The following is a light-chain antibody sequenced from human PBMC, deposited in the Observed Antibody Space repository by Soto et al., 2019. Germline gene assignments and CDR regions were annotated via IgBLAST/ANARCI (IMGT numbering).Light chain of an antibody. V-gene: IGKV3-20*01. CDR3: QQHGSSPNT. CDR2: GAS. J-gene: IGKJ2*01. Sequence: EIVLTQSPGTLSLSPGERATLSCRASQSVSSNNLAWYQQKPGQAPRLLTYGASSRVTGSPDRFSGSGSGTDFTLTIRKLEPDDFAVYFCQQHGSSPNTFGQGTKLEIK. CDR1: QSVSSNN.